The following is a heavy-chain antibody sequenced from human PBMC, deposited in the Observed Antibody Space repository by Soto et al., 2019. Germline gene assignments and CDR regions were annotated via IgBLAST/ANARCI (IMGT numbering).Heavy chain of an antibody. V-gene: IGHV3-7*03. D-gene: IGHD3-16*02. CDR2: IKQYGGEK. J-gene: IGHJ3*02. CDR3: ARDLGDYVWGSYSYVGAFDI. Sequence: WVANIKQYGGEKYYVDSVKGRFTISGDNAKNSLYLQMNSLRVEDTAVYYCARDLGDYVWGSYSYVGAFDIWGQGTKVTVSS.